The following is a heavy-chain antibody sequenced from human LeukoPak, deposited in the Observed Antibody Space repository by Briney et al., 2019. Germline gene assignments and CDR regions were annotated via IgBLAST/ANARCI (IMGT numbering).Heavy chain of an antibody. D-gene: IGHD1-20*01. Sequence: ASVKVSCKASGHTFTSYGISWVRQAPGQGLEWMGWISAYNGNTNYAQKLQGRVTMTTDTSTSTAYMELRSLRSDDTAVYYCARTTYNWNDEKTLDYWGQGTLVTVSS. CDR2: ISAYNGNT. CDR1: GHTFTSYG. CDR3: ARTTYNWNDEKTLDY. J-gene: IGHJ4*02. V-gene: IGHV1-18*01.